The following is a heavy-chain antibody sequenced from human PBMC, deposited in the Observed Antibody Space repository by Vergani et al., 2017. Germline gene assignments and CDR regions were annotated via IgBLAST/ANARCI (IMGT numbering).Heavy chain of an antibody. CDR2: INPNSGGT. Sequence: QVQLVQSGAEVKKPGASVKVSCKASGYTFTGYYMHWVRQAPGQGLEWMGWINPNSGGTNYAQKFQGWVTMTRDTSISTAYMELSRLRSDDTAVYYCARGGIPYYYYYYMDVWGKGTTVTVSS. J-gene: IGHJ6*03. V-gene: IGHV1-2*04. CDR1: GYTFTGYY. CDR3: ARGGIPYYYYYYMDV. D-gene: IGHD1-14*01.